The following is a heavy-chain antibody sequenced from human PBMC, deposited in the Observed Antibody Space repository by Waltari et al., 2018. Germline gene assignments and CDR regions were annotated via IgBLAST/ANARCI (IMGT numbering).Heavy chain of an antibody. D-gene: IGHD2-21*01. CDR3: ARDARDWESVANAYFDS. J-gene: IGHJ4*02. V-gene: IGHV4-34*02. CDR1: GGPLNGYY. Sequence: QVQLQQRGAGLLKPSETLSLTCDVSGGPLNGYYWSWIRQSPGKGLEWIGEVGHSGGANYSPSLKSRATISFDTSKKQFSLTLPSVTAADTAVYYCARDARDWESVANAYFDSWGQGTLVAVSS. CDR2: VGHSGGA.